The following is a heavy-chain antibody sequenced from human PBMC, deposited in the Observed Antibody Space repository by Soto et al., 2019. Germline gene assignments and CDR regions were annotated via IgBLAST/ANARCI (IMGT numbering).Heavy chain of an antibody. CDR2: ISSSSSYI. V-gene: IGHV3-21*01. Sequence: GSLRLSCAASGFTFSSYSMNWVRQAPGKGLEWVSSISSSSSYIYYADSVKGRFTISRDNAKNSLYLQMNSLRAEDTAVYYCARAPDYYDSSGYYYYYYYGMDVWGQGTTVTVSS. CDR3: ARAPDYYDSSGYYYYYYYGMDV. D-gene: IGHD3-22*01. J-gene: IGHJ6*02. CDR1: GFTFSSYS.